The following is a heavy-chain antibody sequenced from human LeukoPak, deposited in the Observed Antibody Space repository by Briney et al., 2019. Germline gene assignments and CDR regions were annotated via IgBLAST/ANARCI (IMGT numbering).Heavy chain of an antibody. CDR2: TNPNIGNT. CDR3: ARSGGATTHYYYYMDV. J-gene: IGHJ6*03. CDR1: GYSFTSYD. V-gene: IGHV1-8*01. Sequence: ASVYVSCKPSGYSFTSYDTNWVRPANEQGSEWMGWTNPNIGNTGYAQKYQGRVAMTRNTSISTAYMELSSLRSEDTAVYYCARSGGATTHYYYYMDVWGKGTTVTVSS. D-gene: IGHD1-26*01.